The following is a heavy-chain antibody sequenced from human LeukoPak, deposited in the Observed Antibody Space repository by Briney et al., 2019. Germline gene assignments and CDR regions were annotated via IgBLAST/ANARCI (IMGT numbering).Heavy chain of an antibody. CDR3: ARGMYSSGWYYYYYGMGV. CDR1: GGSISSGDYY. J-gene: IGHJ6*02. Sequence: PSETLSLTCTVSGGSISSGDYYWSWIRQPPGKGLEWIGYIYYSGSTYYNPSLKSRVTISVDTSKNQFFLKLSSVTAADTAVYYCARGMYSSGWYYYYYGMGVWGQGTTVTVSS. CDR2: IYYSGST. V-gene: IGHV4-30-4*01. D-gene: IGHD6-19*01.